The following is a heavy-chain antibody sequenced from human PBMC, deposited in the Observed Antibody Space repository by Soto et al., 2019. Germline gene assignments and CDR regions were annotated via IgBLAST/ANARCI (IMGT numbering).Heavy chain of an antibody. J-gene: IGHJ4*02. V-gene: IGHV3-30-3*01. D-gene: IGHD3-22*01. CDR3: ARDRPNYYDSSGLDY. CDR1: GITFSSYA. CDR2: ISYDGSNK. Sequence: QVQLVESGGGVVQPGRSLRLSCAASGITFSSYAMHWVRQAPGKGLEWVAVISYDGSNKYYADSVKGRFTISRDNSKNTLYLQMNSLRAEDTAVYYCARDRPNYYDSSGLDYWGQGTLVTVSS.